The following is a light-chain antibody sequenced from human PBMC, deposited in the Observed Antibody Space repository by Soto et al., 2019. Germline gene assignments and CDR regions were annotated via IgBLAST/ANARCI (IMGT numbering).Light chain of an antibody. Sequence: QSALTQPASVSGAPGQSITISCTGTSSDVGGYNYVYWYQQHPGKAPKLMVYEDSNRPSGVSNRFSGSKSGNTASLTISGLQAEDEDDYYCSSYTSSSTLVFGGGTKLTVL. CDR2: EDS. V-gene: IGLV2-14*01. CDR3: SSYTSSSTLV. J-gene: IGLJ2*01. CDR1: SSDVGGYNY.